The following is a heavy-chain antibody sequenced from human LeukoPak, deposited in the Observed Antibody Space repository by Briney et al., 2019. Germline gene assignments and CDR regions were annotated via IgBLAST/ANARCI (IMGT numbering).Heavy chain of an antibody. V-gene: IGHV1-2*02. Sequence: ASVKVSCKASGYTFTGYYMHWVRQAPGQGLEWMGWINPNSGGTNYAQKFQGRVTMTRDTSISTAYMELSRLRSDATAVYYCARADRLSNYVQFLYYYYYMDVWGKGTTVTVSS. D-gene: IGHD4-11*01. CDR2: INPNSGGT. CDR1: GYTFTGYY. CDR3: ARADRLSNYVQFLYYYYYMDV. J-gene: IGHJ6*03.